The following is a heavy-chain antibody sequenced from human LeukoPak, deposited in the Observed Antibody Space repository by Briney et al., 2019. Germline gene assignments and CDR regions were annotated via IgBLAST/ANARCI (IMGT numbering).Heavy chain of an antibody. CDR2: IIPIFGTA. CDR3: ARDRGQSYYYDSSGYYGYFDY. D-gene: IGHD3-22*01. V-gene: IGHV1-69*06. Sequence: SVKVSCKASGGTFSSYAISWVRQAPGQGLEWMGGIIPIFGTANYAQKFQGRVTITADKSTSTAYMELSSLRSEDTAVYYCARDRGQSYYYDSSGYYGYFDYWGQGTLVTVSS. J-gene: IGHJ4*02. CDR1: GGTFSSYA.